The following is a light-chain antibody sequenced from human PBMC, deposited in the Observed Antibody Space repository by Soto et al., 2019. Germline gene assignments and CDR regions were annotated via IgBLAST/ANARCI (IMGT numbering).Light chain of an antibody. J-gene: IGLJ3*02. Sequence: QSVLTQPPSASGTPGQRVTISCSGRSSNIGSNYVYWYQQLPGTAPKLLIYGNSNRPSGVPDRFSGSKSGTSASLAITGLQAEDEADYYCQSYDSSLSGRVFGGGTKLTVL. V-gene: IGLV1-40*01. CDR2: GNS. CDR1: SSNIGSNY. CDR3: QSYDSSLSGRV.